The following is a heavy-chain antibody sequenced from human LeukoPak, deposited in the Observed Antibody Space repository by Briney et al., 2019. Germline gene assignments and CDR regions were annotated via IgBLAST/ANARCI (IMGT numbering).Heavy chain of an antibody. CDR3: ARVIHALLGYDTGWAQIDY. Sequence: ETLSLTCAVYGGSFSGYYWSWIRQPPGKGLEWIGEINHSGSTNYNPSLKSRVTISVDTSKNQFSLKLSSVTAEDTAVYYCARVIHALLGYDTGWAQIDYWGQGTLVTVSS. CDR2: INHSGST. D-gene: IGHD6-19*01. J-gene: IGHJ4*02. V-gene: IGHV4-34*01. CDR1: GGSFSGYY.